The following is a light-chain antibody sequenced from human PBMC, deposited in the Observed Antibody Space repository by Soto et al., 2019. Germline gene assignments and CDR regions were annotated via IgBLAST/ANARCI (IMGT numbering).Light chain of an antibody. CDR3: QQYNNWPLT. CDR1: QSVSNN. Sequence: EIVMTQSPATLSVSPGERATLSCRASQSVSNNLAWYQQKPGLAPRVLIYGASTRATGIPARFSGSDSGTEFTLTISSLQSEDFAVYYCQQYNNWPLTFGGGTKVDIK. CDR2: GAS. V-gene: IGKV3-15*01. J-gene: IGKJ4*01.